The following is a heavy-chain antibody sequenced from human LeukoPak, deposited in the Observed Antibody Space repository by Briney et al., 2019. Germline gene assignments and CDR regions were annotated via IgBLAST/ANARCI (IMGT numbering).Heavy chain of an antibody. CDR2: ISSSSSTI. D-gene: IGHD3-10*01. CDR1: GFTFSSYG. CDR3: AKDRRGFTMVRGVIV. Sequence: GGSLRLSCAASGFTFSSYGLTWVRQAPGKGLEGVSYISSSSSTIYYADSVKGRFTISRDNSKNTLYLKMNSLRAEDTAVYYCAKDRRGFTMVRGVIVWGQGTLVTVSS. J-gene: IGHJ4*02. V-gene: IGHV3-48*01.